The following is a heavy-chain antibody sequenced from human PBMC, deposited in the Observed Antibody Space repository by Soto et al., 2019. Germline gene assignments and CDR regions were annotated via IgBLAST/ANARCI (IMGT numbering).Heavy chain of an antibody. J-gene: IGHJ6*03. V-gene: IGHV4-59*08. CDR1: GGSISSYY. D-gene: IGHD2-21*01. Sequence: SETLSLTCTVSGGSISSYYWSWIRQPPGKGLEWIGYIYYSGSTNYNPSLKSRVTISVDTSKNQFSLKLSSVTAADTAVYYCARGIPYYYYMDVWGKVTTVTVSS. CDR2: IYYSGST. CDR3: ARGIPYYYYMDV.